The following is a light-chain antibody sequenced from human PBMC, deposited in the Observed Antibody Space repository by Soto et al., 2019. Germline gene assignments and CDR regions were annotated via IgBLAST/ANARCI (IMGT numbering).Light chain of an antibody. CDR1: SSDVGSYNL. CDR3: CSYAGSGTDYV. V-gene: IGLV2-23*01. J-gene: IGLJ1*01. CDR2: EGS. Sequence: QSALTQPASVSGSPGQSITISCTGTSSDVGSYNLVSWHQQHPGKAPKLIIYEGSKRPSGASSRFSGSKSGNTASLTISGLQAEDEADYYCCSYAGSGTDYVFGTGTKLTVL.